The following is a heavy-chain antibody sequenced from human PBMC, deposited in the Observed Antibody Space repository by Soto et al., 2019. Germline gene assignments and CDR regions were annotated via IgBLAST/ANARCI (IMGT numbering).Heavy chain of an antibody. Sequence: QVQLQESGPGLVKPSQTLSLTCAVSGGSVSSGGYHWSWIRQHPGKGLEWIGYIDYNGSTYYMPSLKSRVTISMDTSKNQFSPKLSSVTAADTAMYYCARFQLYYGLDLWGQGTTVTVSS. CDR3: ARFQLYYGLDL. D-gene: IGHD2-2*01. J-gene: IGHJ6*02. CDR2: IDYNGST. CDR1: GGSVSSGGYH. V-gene: IGHV4-31*11.